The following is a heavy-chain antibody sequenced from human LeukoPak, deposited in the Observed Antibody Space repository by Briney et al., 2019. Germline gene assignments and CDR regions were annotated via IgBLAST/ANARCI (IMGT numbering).Heavy chain of an antibody. CDR1: GYSISSGYY. CDR2: IYHSGST. D-gene: IGHD5-12*01. J-gene: IGHJ4*02. CDR3: AREGYSCYDPKNYFDY. Sequence: SETLSLTCAVSGYSISSGYYWGWIRQPPGKGLEWIGSIYHSGSTYYNPSLKSRVNISVDTSKNQFSLKLSSVTAADTAVYYCAREGYSCYDPKNYFDYWGQGTPVTVSS. V-gene: IGHV4-38-2*02.